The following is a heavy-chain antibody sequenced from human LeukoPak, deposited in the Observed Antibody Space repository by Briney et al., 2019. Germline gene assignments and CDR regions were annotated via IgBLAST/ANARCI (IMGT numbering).Heavy chain of an antibody. V-gene: IGHV3-7*01. CDR3: ARDTYGGFDY. CDR1: GFTFSSYW. D-gene: IGHD4-23*01. CDR2: INQDGSEK. J-gene: IGHJ4*02. Sequence: GGSLRLSCEASGFTFSSYWMGWVRQAPGKGLEWVASINQDGSEKYYVDSVKGRFTISRDNAKTSLYLQINSLRAEDTAIFYCARDTYGGFDYWGQGTLVTVSS.